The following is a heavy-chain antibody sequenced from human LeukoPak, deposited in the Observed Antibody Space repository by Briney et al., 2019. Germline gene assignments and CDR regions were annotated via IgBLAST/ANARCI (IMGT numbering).Heavy chain of an antibody. J-gene: IGHJ4*02. CDR1: GFTFSSYG. V-gene: IGHV3-33*01. CDR3: ARDHSLYSGSYTPLPDFDY. Sequence: GGSLRLSCAASGFTFSSYGMHWVRQAPGKGLEWVAVIWYDGSNKYYADSVKGRFTISRDNSKNTLYLQMNSLRAEDTAVYYCARDHSLYSGSYTPLPDFDYWGQGTLVTVSS. D-gene: IGHD1-26*01. CDR2: IWYDGSNK.